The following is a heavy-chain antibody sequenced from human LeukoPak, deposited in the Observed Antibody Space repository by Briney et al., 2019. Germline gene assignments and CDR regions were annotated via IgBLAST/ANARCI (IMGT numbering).Heavy chain of an antibody. D-gene: IGHD2-2*01. CDR2: ISSSSSYK. CDR1: GFTFSSYS. Sequence: GGSLRLSCAASGFTFSSYSMNWVRQAPGKGLEGVSSISSSSSYKYYADSVKGRFTISRDNAKNSLYLQMNSLRAEDTAVYYCASALGAQLLWKGNWFDPWGQGTLVTVSS. CDR3: ASALGAQLLWKGNWFDP. J-gene: IGHJ5*02. V-gene: IGHV3-21*01.